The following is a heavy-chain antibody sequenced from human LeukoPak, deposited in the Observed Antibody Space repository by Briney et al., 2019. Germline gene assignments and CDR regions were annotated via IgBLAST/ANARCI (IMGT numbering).Heavy chain of an antibody. J-gene: IGHJ4*02. V-gene: IGHV3-30*18. CDR1: GFTFTDYA. D-gene: IGHD2-15*01. CDR2: ISYDGSNT. CDR3: AKSNGYCSGGNCYQNY. Sequence: GTSLRLSCAASGFTFTDYAMHWVRQAPGRGLEWVAVISYDGSNTYYRDSVKSRFTISRDDSRNTGSLQMNSLRAEDTALYYCAKSNGYCSGGNCYQNYWGQGTLVTVSS.